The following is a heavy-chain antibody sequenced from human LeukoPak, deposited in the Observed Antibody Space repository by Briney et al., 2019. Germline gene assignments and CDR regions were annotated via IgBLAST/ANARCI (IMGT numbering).Heavy chain of an antibody. V-gene: IGHV4-39*07. CDR1: GGSISSSSYY. Sequence: SETLTLTCTVSGGSISSSSYYWGWIRQPPGKGLEWIGSIYYSGSTYYNPSLKSRVTISVDTSKNQFSLKLSSVTAADTAVYYCASVSYSKPFDYWGQGTLVTVSS. CDR3: ASVSYSKPFDY. J-gene: IGHJ4*02. CDR2: IYYSGST. D-gene: IGHD4-11*01.